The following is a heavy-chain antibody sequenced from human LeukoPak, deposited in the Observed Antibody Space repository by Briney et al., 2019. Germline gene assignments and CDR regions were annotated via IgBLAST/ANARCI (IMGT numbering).Heavy chain of an antibody. V-gene: IGHV3-23*01. CDR3: AKGFLGYYDSSGYPG. D-gene: IGHD3-22*01. J-gene: IGHJ4*02. Sequence: GGSLRLSCAASGFTVSSNYMSWVRQAPGKGLEWVSSIRGSNRGTYYADSARGRFTISRDNSKNTVYLEMNSLRAEDTAVYYCAKGFLGYYDSSGYPGWGQGTLVTVSS. CDR2: IRGSNRGT. CDR1: GFTVSSNY.